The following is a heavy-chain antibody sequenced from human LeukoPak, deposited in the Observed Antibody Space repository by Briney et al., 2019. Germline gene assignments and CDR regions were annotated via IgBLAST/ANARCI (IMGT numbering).Heavy chain of an antibody. CDR3: TTNRPGGWFGELAV. J-gene: IGHJ6*01. V-gene: IGHV3-15*01. Sequence: GGSLRLSCAASGFTFTDAWMSWFRQAPGKGREWVGRIKRKTDGGTSDYAAPVKGRFTISRDDSKNTLFLQMDSLKIDDTAVYHCTTNRPGGWFGELAVWGQGTTVTVSS. CDR2: IKRKTDGGTS. CDR1: GFTFTDAW. D-gene: IGHD3-10*01.